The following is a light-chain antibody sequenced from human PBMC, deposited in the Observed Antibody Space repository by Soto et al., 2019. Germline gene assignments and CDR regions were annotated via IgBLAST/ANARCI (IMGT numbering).Light chain of an antibody. V-gene: IGKV3-11*01. CDR2: DAS. CDR3: QQCNNSCT. J-gene: IGKJ1*01. CDR1: QSVSSY. Sequence: IVVPQTSATLSLSPRDSATLSCRASQSVSSYLTWYQQKPGQAPRLLIYDASNRATGVPARFSGSGSGTEFTLTIRSLQSEDFATYYCQQCNNSCTVGQGTKVHI.